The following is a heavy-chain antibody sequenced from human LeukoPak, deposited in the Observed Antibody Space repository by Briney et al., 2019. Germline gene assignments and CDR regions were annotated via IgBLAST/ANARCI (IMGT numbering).Heavy chain of an antibody. CDR1: GGSISSYY. CDR2: IYYSGST. Sequence: SETLSLTCTVSGGSISSYYWSWIRQPPGKGLEWIGYIYYSGSTNYNPSLKSRVTISVDTSKNQFSLKLSSVTAAYTAVYYCARVGDMVRGAFYFDYWGQGTLVTVSS. V-gene: IGHV4-59*01. D-gene: IGHD3-10*01. J-gene: IGHJ4*02. CDR3: ARVGDMVRGAFYFDY.